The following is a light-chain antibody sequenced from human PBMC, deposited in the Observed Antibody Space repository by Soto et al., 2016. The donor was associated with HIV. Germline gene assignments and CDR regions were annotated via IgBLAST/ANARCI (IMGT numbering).Light chain of an antibody. CDR1: RSINKW. V-gene: IGKV1-5*03. CDR2: KAS. J-gene: IGKJ1*01. Sequence: DIRMTQSPSTLSASLGDRVTITCRASRSINKWLAWYQQKPGKAPNLLIYKASTSQSGVPSTFSGSGSGTEFTLIISSLQPDDFATYYCQQYNSYPWTFGQGTKVEIK. CDR3: QQYNSYPWT.